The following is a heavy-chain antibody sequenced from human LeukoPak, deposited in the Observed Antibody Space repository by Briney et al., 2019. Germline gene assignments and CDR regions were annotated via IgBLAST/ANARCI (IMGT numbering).Heavy chain of an antibody. CDR2: INHSGST. CDR1: GGSFSGYY. V-gene: IGHV4-34*01. CDR3: ARDLLYSSPGFDY. Sequence: TSETLSLTCAVYGGSFSGYYWSWIRQPPGKGLEWIGEINHSGSTNYNPSLKSRVTISVDTSKNQFSLKLSSVTAADTAVYYCARDLLYSSPGFDYWGQGTLVTVSS. J-gene: IGHJ4*02. D-gene: IGHD6-13*01.